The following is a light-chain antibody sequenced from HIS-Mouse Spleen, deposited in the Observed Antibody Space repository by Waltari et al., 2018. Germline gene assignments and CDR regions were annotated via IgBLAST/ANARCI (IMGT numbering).Light chain of an antibody. CDR3: QPFNSYPIT. CDR1: QGISSA. V-gene: IGKV1-13*02. CDR2: DAS. Sequence: NQLTQSSSSLSASVGDRVSITCRPSQGISSALAWYQQKPGKAPKLLIYDASSLESGVPSRFSGSGSGTDFTLTISSLQPEDFATYYCQPFNSYPITFGQGTRLEIK. J-gene: IGKJ5*01.